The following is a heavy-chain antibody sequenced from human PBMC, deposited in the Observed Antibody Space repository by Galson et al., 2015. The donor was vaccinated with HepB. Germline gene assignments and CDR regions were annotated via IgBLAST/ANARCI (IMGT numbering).Heavy chain of an antibody. CDR3: VREVCNSGDCKKFDY. V-gene: IGHV3-74*01. CDR2: IRGDTSQI. Sequence: SLRLSCAGSGVSIAGYWMHWFRQPPGKGLLWVSSIRGDTSQILYADSVEGRFTVSRDNAKNILYLQMNSLTVEDTAVYYCVREVCNSGDCKKFDYWGQGTPVTVSS. J-gene: IGHJ4*02. CDR1: GVSIAGYW. D-gene: IGHD2/OR15-2a*01.